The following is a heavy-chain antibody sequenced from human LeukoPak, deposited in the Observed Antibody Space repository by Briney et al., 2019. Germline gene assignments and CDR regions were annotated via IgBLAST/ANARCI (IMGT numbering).Heavy chain of an antibody. Sequence: GGSLRLSCAASGFTFSSYAMSWVRQAPGKGLEWVSTITVSGGSTYYADSVKGRFTISRDNSKNPLDLQMNSLRAEDTAVYYCAKANWGTGYWGQGTLVTVSS. D-gene: IGHD7-27*01. V-gene: IGHV3-23*01. J-gene: IGHJ4*02. CDR2: ITVSGGST. CDR1: GFTFSSYA. CDR3: AKANWGTGY.